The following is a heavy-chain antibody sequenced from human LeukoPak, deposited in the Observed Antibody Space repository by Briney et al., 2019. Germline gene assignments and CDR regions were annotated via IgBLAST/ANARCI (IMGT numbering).Heavy chain of an antibody. CDR2: ISWNSGSI. Sequence: GGSLRLSCAASGFTFDDYAMHWVRQAPGKGLEWVSGISWNSGSIGYADSVKGRFTISRDNAKNSLYLQMNSLRAEDTALYYCAKDIWHRPYYDFWSGYPHSPDYWGQGTLVTVSS. V-gene: IGHV3-9*01. J-gene: IGHJ4*02. D-gene: IGHD3-3*01. CDR1: GFTFDDYA. CDR3: AKDIWHRPYYDFWSGYPHSPDY.